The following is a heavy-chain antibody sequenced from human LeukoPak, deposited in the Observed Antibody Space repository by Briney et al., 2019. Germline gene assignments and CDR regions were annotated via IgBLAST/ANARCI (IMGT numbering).Heavy chain of an antibody. CDR1: GGSISSSSYY. J-gene: IGHJ5*02. V-gene: IGHV4-39*01. Sequence: PSETLSLTCTVSGGSISSSSYYWGWIRQPPGKGLEWIGSIYYSGSTYYNPSLKSRVTISVDTSKNQFSLKLSSVTAADTAVYYCARHSVVVPAAMGYYDILTGYNWFDPWGQGTLVTVSS. CDR2: IYYSGST. CDR3: ARHSVVVPAAMGYYDILTGYNWFDP. D-gene: IGHD3-9*01.